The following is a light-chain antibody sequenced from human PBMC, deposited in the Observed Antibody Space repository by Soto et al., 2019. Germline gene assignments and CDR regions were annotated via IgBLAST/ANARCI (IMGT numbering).Light chain of an antibody. J-gene: IGKJ5*01. CDR3: QQTKSFPST. Sequence: EIQMTQSPSSVSASVGDRVTITCRASHGIGTWLAWYQQKPGKAPKLLIYGTSNLQNGVPSRFSGSGSGTDFTLTISSLQPEDFGTDYCQQTKSFPSTFGQGTRLEIK. V-gene: IGKV1D-12*01. CDR2: GTS. CDR1: HGIGTW.